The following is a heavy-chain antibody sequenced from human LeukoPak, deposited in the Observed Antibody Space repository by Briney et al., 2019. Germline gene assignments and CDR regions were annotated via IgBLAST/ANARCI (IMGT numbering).Heavy chain of an antibody. CDR1: GFAFSSYW. CDR2: SNSDGSST. D-gene: IGHD3-16*01. Sequence: GGSLRLSCAASGFAFSSYWMHWVRQAPGKGLVWVSRSNSDGSSTNYADSVRGRFTISRDNAKNTVYLQMDSLRVEDTAVYFCARGKGWGQPIDSWGQGCLVTVSS. CDR3: ARGKGWGQPIDS. J-gene: IGHJ4*02. V-gene: IGHV3-74*01.